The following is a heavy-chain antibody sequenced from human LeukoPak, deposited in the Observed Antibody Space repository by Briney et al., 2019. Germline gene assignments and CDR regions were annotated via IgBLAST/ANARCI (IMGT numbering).Heavy chain of an antibody. Sequence: QPGGSLRLSCAASGFTFSNYWMSWVRQAPGKGLEWVANIKQDGSEKYYVDSLKGRFTISRDNAENSVYLQMNSLRAEDTAVYCCARWGQTLGSSIWGQGTLVIVSS. CDR1: GFTFSNYW. CDR3: ARWGQTLGSSI. D-gene: IGHD7-27*01. V-gene: IGHV3-7*04. CDR2: IKQDGSEK. J-gene: IGHJ4*02.